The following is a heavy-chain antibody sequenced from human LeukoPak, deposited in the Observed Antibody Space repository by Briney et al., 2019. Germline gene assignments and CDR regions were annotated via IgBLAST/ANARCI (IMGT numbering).Heavy chain of an antibody. J-gene: IGHJ4*02. CDR1: EFTFSSYA. V-gene: IGHV3-23*01. Sequence: GGFLRLSCAASEFTFSSYAMSWVRQAPGKGLEWVSAISGSGGSTYYADSVKGRFTISRDNSKNTLYLQMNSLRAEDTAVYYCAGRSTSLYYFDYWGQGTLVTVSS. CDR3: AGRSTSLYYFDY. CDR2: ISGSGGST. D-gene: IGHD2-2*01.